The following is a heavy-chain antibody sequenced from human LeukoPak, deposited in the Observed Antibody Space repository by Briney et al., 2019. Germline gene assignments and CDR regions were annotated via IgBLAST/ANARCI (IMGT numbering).Heavy chain of an antibody. CDR2: IYYSGST. Sequence: PSETLSLTCTVSGGSISSSSYYWGWIRQPPGKGLEWIGSIYYSGSTYYNPSLKSRVTISVDTSKNQFSLKLSSVTAADTAVYYWGGGYSSSWSLIEIWGQGTMVTVSS. J-gene: IGHJ3*02. V-gene: IGHV4-39*07. D-gene: IGHD6-13*01. CDR3: GGGYSSSWSLIEI. CDR1: GGSISSSSYY.